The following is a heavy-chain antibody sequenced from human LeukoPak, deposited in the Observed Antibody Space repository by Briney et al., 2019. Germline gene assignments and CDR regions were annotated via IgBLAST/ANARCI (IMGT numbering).Heavy chain of an antibody. D-gene: IGHD2-15*01. CDR3: ATRLGYCSGGSCYGRYWYFDL. J-gene: IGHJ2*01. V-gene: IGHV4-59*08. CDR2: IYYSGST. Sequence: SETLSLTCTVSGGSISSYYWGWIRQPPGKGLEWIGYIYYSGSTNYNPSLKSRVTISVDTSKNQFSLKLSSVTAADTAVYYCATRLGYCSGGSCYGRYWYFDLWGRGTLVTVSS. CDR1: GGSISSYY.